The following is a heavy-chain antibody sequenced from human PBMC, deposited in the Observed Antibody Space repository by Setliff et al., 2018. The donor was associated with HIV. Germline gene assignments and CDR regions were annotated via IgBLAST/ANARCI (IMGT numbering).Heavy chain of an antibody. CDR1: GFSFSYAW. D-gene: IGHD3-10*01. CDR3: TTWDKGSVWFGELLVSPDVFDI. CDR2: IRSKANGGTT. Sequence: PGGSLRLSCAASGFSFSYAWMSWVRQAPGKGLEWVGHIRSKANGGTTEYAAPVKGRFTISRDDSRDTVYLDMNSLKTEDTAMYYCTTWDKGSVWFGELLVSPDVFDIWGQGTLVTVSS. V-gene: IGHV3-15*01. J-gene: IGHJ3*02.